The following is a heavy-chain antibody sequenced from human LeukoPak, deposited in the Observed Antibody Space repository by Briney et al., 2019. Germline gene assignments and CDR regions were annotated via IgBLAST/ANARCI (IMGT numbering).Heavy chain of an antibody. CDR2: INHSGST. J-gene: IGHJ4*02. CDR3: ARGPIAAAGY. CDR1: GGSISSSSYY. V-gene: IGHV4-39*07. D-gene: IGHD6-13*01. Sequence: KTSETLSLTCTVSGGSISSSSYYWSWIRQPPGKGLEWIGEINHSGSTNYNPSLKSRVTISVDTSKNQFSLKLSSVTAADTAVYYCARGPIAAAGYWGQGTLVTVSS.